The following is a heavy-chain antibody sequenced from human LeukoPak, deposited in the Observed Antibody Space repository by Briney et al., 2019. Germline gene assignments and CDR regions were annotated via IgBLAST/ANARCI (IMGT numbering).Heavy chain of an antibody. Sequence: SETLSLTCTVSGGSISSYYWSWIRQPAGKGLEWIGRIYTSGSTNYNPSLKSRVTISVDTSKNQFSLQLSSVTAADTAVYYCARLPRGYGSGSYYNFAFDIWGQGTMVTVSS. CDR1: GGSISSYY. J-gene: IGHJ3*02. CDR3: ARLPRGYGSGSYYNFAFDI. CDR2: IYTSGST. V-gene: IGHV4-4*07. D-gene: IGHD3-10*01.